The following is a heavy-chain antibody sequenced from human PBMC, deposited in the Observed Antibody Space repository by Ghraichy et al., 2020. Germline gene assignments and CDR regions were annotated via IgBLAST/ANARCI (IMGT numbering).Heavy chain of an antibody. CDR2: IYYSGST. V-gene: IGHV4-61*01. Sequence: SETLSLTCTVSGGSVSSCSYYWNWIRQPPGKGLEWIGYIYYSGSTNYSPSLKSRVTISVDTSKNQFSLRLSSVTAADTAVYYCARGRYCSGGSCYYQNWLDPWGQGSLVTVSS. CDR1: GGSVSSCSYY. CDR3: ARGRYCSGGSCYYQNWLDP. D-gene: IGHD2-15*01. J-gene: IGHJ5*02.